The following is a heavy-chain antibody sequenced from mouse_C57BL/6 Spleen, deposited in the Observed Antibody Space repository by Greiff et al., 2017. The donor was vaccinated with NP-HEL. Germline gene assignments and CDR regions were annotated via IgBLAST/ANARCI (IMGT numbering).Heavy chain of an antibody. D-gene: IGHD2-3*01. V-gene: IGHV1-55*01. Sequence: VQLQQPGAELVKPGASVKMSCKASGYTFTSYWITWVKQRPGQGLEWIGDIYPGSGSTNYNEKFKSKATLTVDTSSSTAYMQLSSLTSEDSAVYYCAVHDGYYVSFAYWGQGTLVTVSA. CDR3: AVHDGYYVSFAY. J-gene: IGHJ3*01. CDR2: IYPGSGST. CDR1: GYTFTSYW.